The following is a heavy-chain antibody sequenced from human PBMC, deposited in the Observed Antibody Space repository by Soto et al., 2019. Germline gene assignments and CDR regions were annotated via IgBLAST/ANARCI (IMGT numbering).Heavy chain of an antibody. Sequence: QVRLHQSGPGLVKTSLTLSLTCAISGDSVSRTIVAWNWIRQSPSRGLEWLGRTYYRSKWNSDYAVSVRGRRTINPDTSKSQFSLQLNSVTPEDTAVYYCVRGQFSAFDCWGQGTLVTVSS. J-gene: IGHJ4*02. CDR1: GDSVSRTIVA. CDR3: VRGQFSAFDC. V-gene: IGHV6-1*01. CDR2: TYYRSKWNS.